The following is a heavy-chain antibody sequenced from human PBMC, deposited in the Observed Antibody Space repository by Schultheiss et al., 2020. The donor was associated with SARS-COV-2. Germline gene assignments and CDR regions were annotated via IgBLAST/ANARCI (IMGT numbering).Heavy chain of an antibody. D-gene: IGHD6-13*01. CDR1: GFTFDDYG. V-gene: IGHV3-13*05. Sequence: GGSLRLSCAASGFTFDDYGMSWVRQAPGKGLEWVSAIGTAGDPYYPGSVKGRFTISRDNSKNTLYLQMNSLRAEDTAVYYCARVGSSWYGGYYYYYYGMDVWGQGTTVTVSS. J-gene: IGHJ6*02. CDR3: ARVGSSWYGGYYYYYYGMDV. CDR2: IGTAGDP.